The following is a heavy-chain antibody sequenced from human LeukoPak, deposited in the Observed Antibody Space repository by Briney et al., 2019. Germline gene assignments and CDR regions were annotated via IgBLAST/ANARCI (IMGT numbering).Heavy chain of an antibody. Sequence: ASETLSLTCTVSGGSISSYYWSWIRQPPGKGLEWIGYIYYSGSTNYNPSLKSRVTISVDTSKNQFSLKLSSVTAADTAVYYCATGSSRYYDSSGYYLPFFDYWGQGTLVTVSS. CDR1: GGSISSYY. V-gene: IGHV4-59*01. CDR3: ATGSSRYYDSSGYYLPFFDY. D-gene: IGHD3-22*01. J-gene: IGHJ4*02. CDR2: IYYSGST.